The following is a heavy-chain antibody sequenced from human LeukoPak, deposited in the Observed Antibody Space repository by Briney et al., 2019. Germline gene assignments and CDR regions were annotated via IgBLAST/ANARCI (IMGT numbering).Heavy chain of an antibody. CDR2: VNAGNANT. V-gene: IGHV1-3*01. CDR3: ARDDGGNSFFTY. D-gene: IGHD4-23*01. CDR1: GYTFTNYA. J-gene: IGHJ4*02. Sequence: ASVKVSCKASGYTFTNYAIHWLRRAPGQRLEWMGWVNAGNANTKYAQKFQGRVTITRDTSANTVYIELTGLSSEDTAVYYCARDDGGNSFFTYWGQGTLVTVSS.